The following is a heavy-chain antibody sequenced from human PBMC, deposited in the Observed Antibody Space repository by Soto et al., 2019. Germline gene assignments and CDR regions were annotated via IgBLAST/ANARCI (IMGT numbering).Heavy chain of an antibody. CDR2: ISYDGSNK. CDR1: GFTFSSYG. Sequence: GGSLRLSCAASGFTFSSYGMHWVRQAPGKGPEWVAVISYDGSNKYYADSVKGRFTISRDNSKNTLYLQMNSLRAEDTAVYYCAKGFDWLSPVDYWGQGTLVTVSS. D-gene: IGHD3-9*01. J-gene: IGHJ4*02. CDR3: AKGFDWLSPVDY. V-gene: IGHV3-30*18.